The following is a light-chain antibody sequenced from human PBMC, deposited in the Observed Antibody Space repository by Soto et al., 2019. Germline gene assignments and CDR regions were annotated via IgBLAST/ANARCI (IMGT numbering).Light chain of an antibody. CDR3: SSYTSSSSYV. CDR2: DVT. J-gene: IGLJ1*01. CDR1: ISDVGGYKY. V-gene: IGLV2-14*01. Sequence: QSALTQPASVSGSPGQSITISCTVTISDVGGYKYVSGYQQHPDKAPKLIIYDVTHRPSGISNRFSGSKSGNTASLTISGLQAEDEADYYCSSYTSSSSYVFGTGTQLTVL.